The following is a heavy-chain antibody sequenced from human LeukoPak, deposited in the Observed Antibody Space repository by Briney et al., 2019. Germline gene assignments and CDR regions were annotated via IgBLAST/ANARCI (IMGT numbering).Heavy chain of an antibody. CDR1: GFTFSSYG. J-gene: IGHJ6*03. D-gene: IGHD6-6*01. CDR3: AKGSEYSSSNMDV. Sequence: GGSLRLSCAASGFTFSSYGMHWVRQAPGKGLEWVAVISYDGSNKYYADSVKGRFTISRDNSKNTLYLQMNSLRAEDTAVYYCAKGSEYSSSNMDVWGKGTTVTVSS. V-gene: IGHV3-30*18. CDR2: ISYDGSNK.